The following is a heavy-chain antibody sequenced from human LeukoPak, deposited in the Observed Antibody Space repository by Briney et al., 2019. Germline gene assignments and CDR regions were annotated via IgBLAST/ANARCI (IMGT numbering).Heavy chain of an antibody. CDR2: ISDSGSNT. V-gene: IGHV3-11*03. J-gene: IGHJ4*02. Sequence: PGGSLRLSCAASGFTFRDYFLSWIRQAPGKGLEWVSSISDSGSNTNYADSVKGRFTTSRDNAKNSLFLEMNSLGAEDTAVYYCTTFYTRLTDYWGQGTLVTVSS. CDR3: TTFYTRLTDY. CDR1: GFTFRDYF. D-gene: IGHD2/OR15-2a*01.